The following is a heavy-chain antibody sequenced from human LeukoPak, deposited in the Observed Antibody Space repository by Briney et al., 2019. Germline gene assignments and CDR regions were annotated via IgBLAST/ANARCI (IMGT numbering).Heavy chain of an antibody. CDR2: ISYDESNK. CDR3: AKELLYGMDV. CDR1: GFTISNYA. V-gene: IGHV3-30*04. Sequence: GGSLRLSCAASGFTISNYAMHWVRQAPGKGLEWVALISYDESNKYYADSVKGRFTLSRDNSKNTLYLQVNSLRAEDTALYYCAKELLYGMDVWGQGTTVTVSS. J-gene: IGHJ6*02.